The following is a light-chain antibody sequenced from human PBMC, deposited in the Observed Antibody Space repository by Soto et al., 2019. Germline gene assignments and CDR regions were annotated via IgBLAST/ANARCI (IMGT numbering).Light chain of an antibody. CDR1: QSVSSSY. CDR3: QQHGSSPLT. V-gene: IGKV3-20*01. J-gene: IGKJ3*01. CDR2: VAS. Sequence: IVLTQSAATLSLYPGERATLSCRASQSVSSSYLAWYQRKPGQAPRLLIYVASSRTTGIPDRISGSGSGTDFTLTISRLEPEDFAVYYCQQHGSSPLTFGPGTRVDIK.